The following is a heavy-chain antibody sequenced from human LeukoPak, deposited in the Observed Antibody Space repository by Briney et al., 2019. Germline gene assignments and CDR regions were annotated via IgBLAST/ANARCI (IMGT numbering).Heavy chain of an antibody. Sequence: KTSETLSLTCAVYGGSFSGYYWSWIRQPPGKGLEWIGEINHSGSTNYNPSLKSRVTISVDTSKNQFSLKLSSVTAADTAVYYCARHGDYSGSYYPGRLDYWGQGTLVTVSS. CDR1: GGSFSGYY. CDR3: ARHGDYSGSYYPGRLDY. D-gene: IGHD1-26*01. CDR2: INHSGST. J-gene: IGHJ4*02. V-gene: IGHV4-34*01.